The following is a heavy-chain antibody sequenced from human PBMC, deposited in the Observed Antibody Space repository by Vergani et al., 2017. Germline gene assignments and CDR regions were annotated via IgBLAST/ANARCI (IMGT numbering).Heavy chain of an antibody. V-gene: IGHV3-21*01. CDR3: AREEMHDDGDFPPGDGMDV. Sequence: EVQLVESGGGLVKPGGSLRLSCAASGFAFSTYSMTWVRQAPGKGLEWVSFISSRSSYIWYVDLVKGRFTIRRDNAMNSLYLQMKSLRVEDTAVYYCAREEMHDDGDFPPGDGMDVWGQGTTVTVSS. D-gene: IGHD4-17*01. CDR1: GFAFSTYS. J-gene: IGHJ6*02. CDR2: ISSRSSYI.